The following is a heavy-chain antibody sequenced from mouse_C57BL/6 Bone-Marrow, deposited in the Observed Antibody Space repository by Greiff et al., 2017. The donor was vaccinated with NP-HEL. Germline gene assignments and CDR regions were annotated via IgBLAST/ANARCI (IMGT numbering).Heavy chain of an antibody. CDR2: IYPGSGNT. V-gene: IGHV1-76*01. CDR3: ARKTAQATWYFDV. Sequence: VQLQQSGAELVRPGASVKLSCKASGYTFTDYYINWVKQRPGQGLEWIARIYPGSGNTYYNEKFKGKATLTAEKSSSTAYMQLSSLTSEDSAVYFCARKTAQATWYFDVWGTGTTVTVSS. CDR1: GYTFTDYY. J-gene: IGHJ1*03. D-gene: IGHD3-2*02.